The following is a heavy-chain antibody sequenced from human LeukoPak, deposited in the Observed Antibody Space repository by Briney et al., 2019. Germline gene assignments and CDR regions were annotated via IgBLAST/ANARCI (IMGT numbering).Heavy chain of an antibody. CDR1: GYTFTSYG. CDR3: ARDPDNIQTGAFDI. Sequence: ASVKVSCKASGYTFTSYGISWVRQATGQGLEWMGWMNPNSGNTGYAQKFQGRVTITRNTSISTAYMELSSLRSEDTAVYYCARDPDNIQTGAFDIWGQGTMVTVSS. V-gene: IGHV1-8*03. CDR2: MNPNSGNT. J-gene: IGHJ3*02. D-gene: IGHD1-1*01.